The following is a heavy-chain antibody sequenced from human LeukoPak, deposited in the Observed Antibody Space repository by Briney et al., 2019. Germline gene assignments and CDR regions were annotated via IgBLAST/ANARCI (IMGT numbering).Heavy chain of an antibody. CDR2: ISSSGSTI. CDR3: ARAQNGWYFDY. D-gene: IGHD6-19*01. V-gene: IGHV3-48*03. CDR1: GFTFSSYE. Sequence: PGGSLRLSCAASGFTFSSYEMNWVRQAPGKGLEWVSYISSSGSTIYYADSVKGRFTISRDNAKNSLYLQMNSLRAEDTAVYYCARAQNGWYFDYWGQGTLVTVSS. J-gene: IGHJ4*02.